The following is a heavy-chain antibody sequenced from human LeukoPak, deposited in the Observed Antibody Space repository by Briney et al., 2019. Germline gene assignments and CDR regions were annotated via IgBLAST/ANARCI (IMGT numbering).Heavy chain of an antibody. V-gene: IGHV4-39*01. J-gene: IGHJ6*03. CDR3: ARGATMAAYYYYYYMDV. Sequence: PSETLSLTCTVSGGSISSSSYYWGWIRQPPGKGLEWIGSIYYSGSTYYNPSLKSRVTISVDTAKNQFSLKLSSVTAADTAVYYCARGATMAAYYYYYYMDVWGKGTTVTISS. CDR1: GGSISSSSYY. D-gene: IGHD3-10*01. CDR2: IYYSGST.